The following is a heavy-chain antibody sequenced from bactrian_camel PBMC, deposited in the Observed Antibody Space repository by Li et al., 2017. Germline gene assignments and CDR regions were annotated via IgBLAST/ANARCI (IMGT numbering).Heavy chain of an antibody. CDR1: GFQFSDYP. CDR2: IDTDDHT. CDR3: AADPQWAASLSRSLSTRDFGY. J-gene: IGHJ6*01. D-gene: IGHD1*01. V-gene: IGHV3S10*01. Sequence: DVQLAESGGGLVQPGGSLRLSCAASGFQFSDYPMSWVRQAPGKDREDVASIDTDDHTTYADSVKGRFTISKDNAKNTLYLQMNSLKPEDTATYYCAADPQWAASLSRSLSTRDFGYWGQGTQVTVS.